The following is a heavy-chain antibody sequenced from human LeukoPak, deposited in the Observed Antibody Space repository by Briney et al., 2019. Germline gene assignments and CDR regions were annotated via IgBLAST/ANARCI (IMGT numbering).Heavy chain of an antibody. V-gene: IGHV4-34*01. D-gene: IGHD3-16*02. CDR3: ARGLDDYIWGSYRYTRTIPFDY. CDR1: GGSFSGYY. Sequence: SETLSLTCAVYGGSFSGYYWSWIRQPPGKGLEWIGEINHSGSTNYNPSLKSRVTISVDTSKNQFSLKLSSVAAADTAVYYCARGLDDYIWGSYRYTRTIPFDYWGQGTLVTVSS. J-gene: IGHJ4*02. CDR2: INHSGST.